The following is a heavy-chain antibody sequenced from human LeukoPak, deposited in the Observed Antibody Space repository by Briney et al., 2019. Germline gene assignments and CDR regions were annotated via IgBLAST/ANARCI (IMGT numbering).Heavy chain of an antibody. CDR2: ISEGSNLK. D-gene: IGHD6-19*01. Sequence: GGSLRLSCAASGFTFSSYAMSWVRQAPGKGLEWVANISEGSNLKMYVDSVKGRFTISRDYTTNSLYLQMDSLRAEDTAVYYCARVGKQGWDLDHWGQGTLVTVSS. CDR3: ARVGKQGWDLDH. J-gene: IGHJ4*02. V-gene: IGHV3-7*01. CDR1: GFTFSSYA.